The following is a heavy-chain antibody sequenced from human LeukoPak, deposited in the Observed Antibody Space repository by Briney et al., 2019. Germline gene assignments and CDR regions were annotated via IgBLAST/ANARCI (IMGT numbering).Heavy chain of an antibody. CDR3: ARQYYYDSSGYDY. V-gene: IGHV5-51*01. Sequence: GESLKISCKGSGYSFTSYWIGWVRQMPGKGLEWMGIIYPGGSDTRYSPSFQGQVTISADKSISTAYLQWSSLKASDTAMYYCARQYYYDSSGYDYWGQGTLVTVSS. D-gene: IGHD3-22*01. CDR2: IYPGGSDT. CDR1: GYSFTSYW. J-gene: IGHJ4*02.